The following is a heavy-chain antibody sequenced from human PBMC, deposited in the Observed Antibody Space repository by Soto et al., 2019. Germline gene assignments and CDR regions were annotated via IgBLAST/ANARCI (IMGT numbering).Heavy chain of an antibody. J-gene: IGHJ5*02. Sequence: PGGSLRLSCAASEFTFSGRSVHWVRQAPGKGLVWVSGIDKVGTDSTYADSVKGRFTSSRDNAKNTVYLQMNSLRVEDTAVYYCARGYRRITIFGVVPNWFDPWGQGTLVTVSS. D-gene: IGHD3-3*01. CDR2: IDKVGTDS. V-gene: IGHV3-74*01. CDR1: EFTFSGRS. CDR3: ARGYRRITIFGVVPNWFDP.